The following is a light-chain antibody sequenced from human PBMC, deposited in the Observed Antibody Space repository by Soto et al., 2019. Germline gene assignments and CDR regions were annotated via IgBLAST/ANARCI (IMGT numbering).Light chain of an antibody. CDR2: EVT. Sequence: QSVLTQPPSASGSPGQSVTISCTGSSSDVGGYNYVSWYQQHPGKAPKLMIYEVTKRPSGVPDRFSGSKSANTASLTVSGLQTEDEAAYYCSSYAGSNNLVFGGGTKLTVL. V-gene: IGLV2-8*01. CDR1: SSDVGGYNY. J-gene: IGLJ3*02. CDR3: SSYAGSNNLV.